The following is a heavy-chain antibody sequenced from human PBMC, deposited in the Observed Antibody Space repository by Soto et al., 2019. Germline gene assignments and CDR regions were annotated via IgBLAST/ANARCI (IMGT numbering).Heavy chain of an antibody. Sequence: QVQLVQSGAEVKRLGASVKVSCKASGYTFTSYAIHWVRQAPGQRLEWMGWMNPDNSNTKYSQKFQGRVTITRDTSASTAYMELSSLRSEDTAVYSCARGGSNTWDRYYFDSWGQGTLVTVSS. CDR1: GYTFTSYA. D-gene: IGHD6-13*01. CDR3: ARGGSNTWDRYYFDS. J-gene: IGHJ4*02. CDR2: MNPDNSNT. V-gene: IGHV1-3*01.